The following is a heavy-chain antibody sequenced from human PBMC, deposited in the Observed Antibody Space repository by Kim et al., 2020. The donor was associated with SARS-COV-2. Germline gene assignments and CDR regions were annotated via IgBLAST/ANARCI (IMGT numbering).Heavy chain of an antibody. CDR3: ARVRRAGFCSSTSCYAGGLNWFDP. CDR2: IYYSGST. CDR1: GVSVSSGSSY. Sequence: SETLSLTCTVSGVSVSSGSSYWSWIRQPPGKGLDWIGYIYYSGSTNYNPSLKSRVTITVDTSKNQFSLKLSSVTAADTAVYYCARVRRAGFCSSTSCYAGGLNWFDPWGQGTLVTVSS. D-gene: IGHD2-2*01. J-gene: IGHJ5*02. V-gene: IGHV4-61*01.